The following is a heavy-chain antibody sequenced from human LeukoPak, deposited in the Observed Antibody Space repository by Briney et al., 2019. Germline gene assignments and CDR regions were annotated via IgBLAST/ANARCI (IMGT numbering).Heavy chain of an antibody. CDR3: ARGWGSNTWFGHLAI. Sequence: GGSLRLSCAASGFTFTTYVMHWVRQAPGKGLEWVAATWFDGSRKYYEESVKGRFTLSRDSSKNMVSLQMDSLRADDTALYYCARGWGSNTWFGHLAIWGQGTMVTVSS. D-gene: IGHD6-13*01. V-gene: IGHV3-33*01. CDR1: GFTFTTYV. J-gene: IGHJ3*02. CDR2: TWFDGSRK.